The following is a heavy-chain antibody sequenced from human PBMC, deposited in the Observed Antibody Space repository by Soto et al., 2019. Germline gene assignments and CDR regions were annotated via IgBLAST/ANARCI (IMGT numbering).Heavy chain of an antibody. V-gene: IGHV1-58*01. CDR2: IVVGSGNT. CDR3: AAYEDYYYGMDV. J-gene: IGHJ6*02. D-gene: IGHD3-3*01. CDR1: GFTFTSSA. Sequence: SVKVSCKASGFTFTSSAVQCVRQARGQRLEWIGWIVVGSGNTNYAQKFQERVTITRDMSTSTAYMELSSLRSEDTAVCYCAAYEDYYYGMDVWGQGTTVTVSS.